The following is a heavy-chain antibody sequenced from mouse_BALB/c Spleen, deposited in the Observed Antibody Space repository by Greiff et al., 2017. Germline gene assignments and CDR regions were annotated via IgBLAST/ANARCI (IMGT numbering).Heavy chain of an antibody. V-gene: IGHV5-6-5*01. D-gene: IGHD1-1*01. J-gene: IGHJ1*01. CDR3: ARGKYYGSSAWYFDV. CDR2: ISSGGST. Sequence: EVQRVESGGGLVKPGGSLKLSCAASGFTFSSYAMSWVRQTPEKRLEWVASISSGGSTYYPDSVKGRFTISRDNARNILYLQMSSLRSEDTAMYYCARGKYYGSSAWYFDVWGAGTTVTVSS. CDR1: GFTFSSYA.